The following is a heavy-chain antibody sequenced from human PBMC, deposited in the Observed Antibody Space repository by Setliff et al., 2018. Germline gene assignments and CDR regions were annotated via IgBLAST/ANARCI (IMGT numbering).Heavy chain of an antibody. CDR1: GYSISSVYI. D-gene: IGHD2-21*02. J-gene: IGHJ4*02. CDR3: ARDLGHGGDSDY. CDR2: IGHTGSI. V-gene: IGHV4-38-2*02. Sequence: SVTLSLTCTVSGYSISSVYIWGWIRQPPGKGLEWVGNIGHTGSINYNPSLKSRLTISRDTSKNQVSLKLNSVTATDTAVYYCARDLGHGGDSDYWGQGIQVTVSS.